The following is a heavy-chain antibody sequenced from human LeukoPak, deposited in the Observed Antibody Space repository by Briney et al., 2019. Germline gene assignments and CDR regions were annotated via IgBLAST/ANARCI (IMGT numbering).Heavy chain of an antibody. J-gene: IGHJ6*04. CDR2: IYSGGST. CDR3: ARAELWFGELGGYYYYGMDV. Sequence: GGSLRLSCAASGFTVSSNYMSWVRQAPGKGLEWVSVIYSGGSTYYADSVKGRFTISRDNSKNTLYLQMNSLRAEDTAVYYCARAELWFGELGGYYYYGMDVWGKGTTVTVSS. V-gene: IGHV3-66*02. CDR1: GFTVSSNY. D-gene: IGHD3-10*01.